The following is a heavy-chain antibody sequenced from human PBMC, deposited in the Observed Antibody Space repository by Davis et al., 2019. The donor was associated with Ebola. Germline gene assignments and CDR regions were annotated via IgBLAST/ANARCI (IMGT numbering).Heavy chain of an antibody. CDR2: VRSRANVYAT. CDR1: GLTFSGST. V-gene: IGHV3-73*01. J-gene: IGHJ4*02. D-gene: IGHD6-19*01. Sequence: PGGSLRLSCKVSGLTFSGSTMHWVRQASGKGPEWVGRVRSRANVYATTYSASAKGRFTISRDDVESTTYLQMDSLKVEDTAVYYCTPDRGGWLFWGRGSLVTVSS. CDR3: TPDRGGWLF.